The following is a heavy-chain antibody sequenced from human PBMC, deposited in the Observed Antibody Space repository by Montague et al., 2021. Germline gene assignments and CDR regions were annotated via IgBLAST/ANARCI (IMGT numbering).Heavy chain of an antibody. J-gene: IGHJ6*02. D-gene: IGHD3-10*01. CDR2: INHSGDA. Sequence: SETLSLTCGVYGGPFSGYFWTWIRQPPGKGLEWVGEINHSGDANYNPSLESHVTMTVDTSKRQFSLGLTSLTAADTAIYYCARDTWFRENLSSLYYYGIDVWGQGTTVTVSS. V-gene: IGHV4-34*01. CDR3: ARDTWFRENLSSLYYYGIDV. CDR1: GGPFSGYF.